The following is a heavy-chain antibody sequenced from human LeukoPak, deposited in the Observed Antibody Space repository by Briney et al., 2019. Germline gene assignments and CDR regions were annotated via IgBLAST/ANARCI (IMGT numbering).Heavy chain of an antibody. V-gene: IGHV3-20*04. J-gene: IGHJ4*02. CDR3: ARDLWFGELLSRGDY. CDR2: INWNGGST. D-gene: IGHD3-10*01. CDR1: GFTFSDYG. Sequence: GGSLRLSCAPSGFTFSDYGMNWVRQAPGKGLEWVSGINWNGGSTGYADSVKGRFTITRDNAKSSLYLQMNSLRAEDTALYYCARDLWFGELLSRGDYWGQGTLVTVSS.